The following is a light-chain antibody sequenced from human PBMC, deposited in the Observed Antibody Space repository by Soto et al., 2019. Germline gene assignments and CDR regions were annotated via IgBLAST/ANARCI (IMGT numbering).Light chain of an antibody. V-gene: IGKV1-39*01. CDR3: QQTYSVPWT. CDR1: QSIFTY. J-gene: IGKJ1*01. Sequence: DIQMTQSPSSLSASVGDSVTISCRASQSIFTYLHWYQQKPGTAPRLLISRASSVQSGVPRRFSGSGSGRDFTLSISSLRPEDIGTYFCQQTYSVPWTFGPGTRVEI. CDR2: RAS.